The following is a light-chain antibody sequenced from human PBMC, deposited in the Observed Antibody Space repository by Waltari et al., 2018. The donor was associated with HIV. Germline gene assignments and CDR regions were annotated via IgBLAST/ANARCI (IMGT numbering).Light chain of an antibody. V-gene: IGLV2-23*02. CDR1: TTDIGPYNL. Sequence: QSALTQPASVSGSPGQSITISCTGATTDIGPYNLVSWYQQHPGRAPKRIIFEVSERPSGVSDRFSGSKSDSTASLTISGLQAEDEATYFCCSYVGSDTWVFGGGTQLTVL. J-gene: IGLJ3*02. CDR3: CSYVGSDTWV. CDR2: EVS.